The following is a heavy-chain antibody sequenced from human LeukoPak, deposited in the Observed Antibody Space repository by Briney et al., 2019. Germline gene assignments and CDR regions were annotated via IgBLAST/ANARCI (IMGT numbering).Heavy chain of an antibody. Sequence: PGGSLRLSCAASGFTFSDYYMSWIRQAPGKGLGWVANIKQDGSEKYHVDSVKGRFTISRDNAKNSLYLQMNSLRAEDTAVYYCARTRAPYYYYMDVWGKGTTVTVSS. CDR3: ARTRAPYYYYMDV. CDR2: IKQDGSEK. V-gene: IGHV3-7*01. CDR1: GFTFSDYY. J-gene: IGHJ6*03.